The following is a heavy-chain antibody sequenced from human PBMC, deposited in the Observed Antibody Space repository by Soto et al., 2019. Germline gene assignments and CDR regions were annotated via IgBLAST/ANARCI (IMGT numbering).Heavy chain of an antibody. J-gene: IGHJ5*02. Sequence: GESLKISCKGSGYSFTSYWISWVRQMPGKGLEWMGRIDPSDSYTNYSPSFQGRVTISADKSISTAYLQWSSLKASDTAMYYCARYIQLAHNQYNWFDPWGQGTLVTVSS. CDR3: ARYIQLAHNQYNWFDP. V-gene: IGHV5-10-1*01. CDR1: GYSFTSYW. CDR2: IDPSDSYT. D-gene: IGHD2-2*01.